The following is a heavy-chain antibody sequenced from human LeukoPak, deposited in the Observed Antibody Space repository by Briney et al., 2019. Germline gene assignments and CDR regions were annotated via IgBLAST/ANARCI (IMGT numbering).Heavy chain of an antibody. V-gene: IGHV4-39*07. CDR1: GGSISSSSYY. J-gene: IGHJ6*03. CDR3: ARVLAAAGKGGYYYYYYMDV. D-gene: IGHD6-13*01. CDR2: IYYSGST. Sequence: SETLSLTFTVSGGSISSSSYYWGWIRQPPGKGLEWIGSIYYSGSTYYNPSLKSRVTISVDTSKNQFSLKLSSVTAAVTAVYYCARVLAAAGKGGYYYYYYMDVWGKGTTVTVSS.